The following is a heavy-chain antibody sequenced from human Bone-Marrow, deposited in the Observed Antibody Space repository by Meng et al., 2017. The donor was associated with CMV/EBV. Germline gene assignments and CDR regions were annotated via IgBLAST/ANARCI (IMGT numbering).Heavy chain of an antibody. V-gene: IGHV4-59*01. J-gene: IGHJ3*02. D-gene: IGHD3-16*02. CDR2: IYYSGST. CDR1: GGSISSYY. CDR3: AGYIPGPDAFDI. Sequence: SETLSLTCAVYGGSISSYYWSWIRQPPGKGLEWIGYIYYSGSTNYNPSLKSRVTISVDTSKNQFSLKLSSVTAADTAVYYCAGYIPGPDAFDIWGQGTMVTVSS.